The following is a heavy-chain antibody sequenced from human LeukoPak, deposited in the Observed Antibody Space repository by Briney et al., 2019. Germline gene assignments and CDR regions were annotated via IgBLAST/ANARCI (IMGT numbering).Heavy chain of an antibody. CDR3: ARDLGSGDDAFDI. V-gene: IGHV4-59*01. J-gene: IGHJ3*02. CDR1: GGSISSYY. Sequence: PSETLSLTCTVSGGSISSYYWSWIRQPPGKGLEWIGYIYYSGSTNYNPSLKSRVTISVDTSKNQFSLKLSSVTAADTAVYYCARDLGSGDDAFDIWGQGTMVTVSS. CDR2: IYYSGST. D-gene: IGHD7-27*01.